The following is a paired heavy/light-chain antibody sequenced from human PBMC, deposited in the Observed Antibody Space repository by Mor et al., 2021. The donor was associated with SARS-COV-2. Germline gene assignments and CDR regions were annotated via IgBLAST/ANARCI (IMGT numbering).Light chain of an antibody. Sequence: SFELTQPPSVSVSPGQTARITCSGDALPKKYAYWYQQKSGQAPVLVIYGDTKRPSAIPERFSGSRSGTMATLTISWAQVEDEADYYCYSTDNSGNFMIFGGGTKLTVL. J-gene: IGLJ2*01. CDR3: YSTDNSGNFMI. CDR2: GDT. V-gene: IGLV3-10*01. CDR1: ALPKKY.
Heavy chain of an antibody. J-gene: IGHJ6*03. CDR3: ARVALGFDWSSNYYMDV. Sequence: QVQLQESGPGLVKPSETLSLTCAVSGDAIKGAFSWGWIRQPPGKGLEWIGTFYRGGSTHYTPSLTSRVTISVDTSKNELSLKLSSVTAADTAVYYCARVALGFDWSSNYYMDVWGKGTTVTVSS. CDR2: FYRGGST. V-gene: IGHV4-38-2*01. CDR1: GDAIKGAFS. D-gene: IGHD3-9*01.